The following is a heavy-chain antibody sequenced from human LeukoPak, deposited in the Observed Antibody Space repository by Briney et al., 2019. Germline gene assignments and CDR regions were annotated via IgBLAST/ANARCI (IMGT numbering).Heavy chain of an antibody. CDR3: ARPSGLLDSHDAFDI. J-gene: IGHJ3*02. Sequence: ASVKVSCKASGYTFTSYGISWVRQAPGQGLEWMGWMNPNSGHAGYAQRFQGRVTMTRNTSISTAYMELSSLRSDDTAVYYCARPSGLLDSHDAFDIWGQGTMVTVSS. CDR2: MNPNSGHA. CDR1: GYTFTSYG. V-gene: IGHV1-8*02. D-gene: IGHD1-26*01.